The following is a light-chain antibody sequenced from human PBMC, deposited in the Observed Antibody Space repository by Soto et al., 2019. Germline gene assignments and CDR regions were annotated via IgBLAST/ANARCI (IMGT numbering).Light chain of an antibody. CDR3: QQYHNSPRT. CDR2: DTS. CDR1: QSVGGSS. V-gene: IGKV3-20*01. Sequence: ETLLTQSPGTLSLSPGERATLSCRASQSVGGSSLAWYQQRPGQAPRLLIYDTSNRATGIPDRFSGSGSGTDFTLTISRLAPEDFAVYDCQQYHNSPRTFGQGTKVDIK. J-gene: IGKJ1*01.